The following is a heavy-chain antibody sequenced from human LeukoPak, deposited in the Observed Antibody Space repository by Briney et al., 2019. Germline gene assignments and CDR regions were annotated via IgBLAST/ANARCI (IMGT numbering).Heavy chain of an antibody. J-gene: IGHJ5*02. CDR1: GYSFTSYW. Sequence: GESLKISCKGSGYSFTSYWIGWVRQMPGKGLEWIGIIYPGDSDTRYSPSFQGQATISADKSISTAYLQWSSLKASDTAMYYCARACCTNGVCYSDPWGQGTLVTVSS. V-gene: IGHV5-51*01. D-gene: IGHD2-8*01. CDR2: IYPGDSDT. CDR3: ARACCTNGVCYSDP.